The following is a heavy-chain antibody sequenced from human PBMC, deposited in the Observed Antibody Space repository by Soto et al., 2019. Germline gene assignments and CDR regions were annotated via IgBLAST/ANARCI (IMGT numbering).Heavy chain of an antibody. D-gene: IGHD6-13*01. CDR1: CYTFTSYG. J-gene: IGHJ6*02. V-gene: IGHV1-18*01. Sequence: PAEVSCKASCYTFTSYGISLLRQAPGQGLEWMGWISAYNGNTNYAQKLQGRVTMTTDTSTSTAYMELRSLRSDDTAVYYCARLLAELDYYGMDVWGQGTTVTGSS. CDR2: ISAYNGNT. CDR3: ARLLAELDYYGMDV.